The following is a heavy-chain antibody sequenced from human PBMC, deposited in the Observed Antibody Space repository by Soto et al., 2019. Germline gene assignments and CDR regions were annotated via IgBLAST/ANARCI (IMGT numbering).Heavy chain of an antibody. J-gene: IGHJ6*02. CDR3: AHKGGRGAGMDV. D-gene: IGHD2-15*01. Sequence: QITLMESGPTVVKPTQTLTLTCTFSGFSVSTSGVGVAWIRQPPGKALEWLALIYWDDDKRYSPFLQSRVTISKDTSNNRVVLTMTNMYPVDTATYYCAHKGGRGAGMDVWGQGTTVTVSS. V-gene: IGHV2-5*02. CDR2: IYWDDDK. CDR1: GFSVSTSGVG.